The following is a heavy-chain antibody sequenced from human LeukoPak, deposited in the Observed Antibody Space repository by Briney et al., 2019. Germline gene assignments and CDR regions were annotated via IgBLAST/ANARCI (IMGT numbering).Heavy chain of an antibody. CDR1: GFTFGDYA. CDR3: TRDQTPYY. CDR2: IRSKIYGGTP. J-gene: IGHJ4*02. Sequence: GGSLRLSCTTSGFTFGDYAMTWVRQAPGKGLEWVGFIRSKIYGGTPEYAASVKGRFTISRDDSKGIAYLQTNSLKTEDTGVYYCTRDQTPYYWGQGTLVTVSS. V-gene: IGHV3-49*04.